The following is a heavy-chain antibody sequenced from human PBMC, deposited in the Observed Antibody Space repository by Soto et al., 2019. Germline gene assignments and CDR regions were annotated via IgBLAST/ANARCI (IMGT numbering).Heavy chain of an antibody. CDR3: ARKDEGYFDY. CDR2: IRGTDGTT. J-gene: IGHJ4*02. Sequence: EVQLLESGGGLVQPGGSLRLSCAASGFTFSDYAMSWVRQAPGKGLEWVSTIRGTDGTTYYADSVKGRFTISRDNSKNTLYLQMNSLRAEDAAIYYCARKDEGYFDYWGQGTLVTVSS. V-gene: IGHV3-23*01. CDR1: GFTFSDYA.